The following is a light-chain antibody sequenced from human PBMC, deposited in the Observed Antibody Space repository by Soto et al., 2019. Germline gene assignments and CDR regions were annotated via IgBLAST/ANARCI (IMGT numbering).Light chain of an antibody. J-gene: IGLJ1*01. CDR2: DDN. V-gene: IGLV1-51*01. CDR3: GSWDSSLSAYV. Sequence: QSVLTQPPSVSAAPGQKVTISCSESSSNIGGNSFSWYQQLPGTAPKLLIYDDNKRPSGIPDRFSGSKSGTSATLGITGFQTGDEADYYCGSWDSSLSAYVFGTGTKVTVL. CDR1: SSNIGGNS.